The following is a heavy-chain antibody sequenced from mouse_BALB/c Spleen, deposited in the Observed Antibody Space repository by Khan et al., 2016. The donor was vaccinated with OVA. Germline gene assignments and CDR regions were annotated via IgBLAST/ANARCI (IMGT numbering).Heavy chain of an antibody. Sequence: EVQLVESGPGLVKPSQSLSLTCTVTGYSITSDYAWNWIRHSPGNKLEWMGYISSSGSTYYNPALKSRISITRDTSKNQFFLQLNSVTTEDTASYDSAKDSSHYNYAMDYWGQGTSVTVSS. CDR1: GYSITSDYA. CDR3: AKDSSHYNYAMDY. J-gene: IGHJ4*01. D-gene: IGHD2-12*01. CDR2: ISSSGST. V-gene: IGHV3-2*02.